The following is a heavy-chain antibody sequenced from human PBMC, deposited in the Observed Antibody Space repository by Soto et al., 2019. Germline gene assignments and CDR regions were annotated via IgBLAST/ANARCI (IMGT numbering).Heavy chain of an antibody. CDR3: ARDPGQDEAMDY. V-gene: IGHV3-33*01. J-gene: IGHJ4*02. CDR1: GFAFSNFG. Sequence: QVQVVESGGGVVQPGRSLRLSCVASGFAFSNFGMHWVRQVPGKGLEWVAVIWHNGKNKDYADYAKGRFTISRDNSKNILSLEMNSLRVEDTAVYYCARDPGQDEAMDYWGQGTLVTVSS. CDR2: IWHNGKNK.